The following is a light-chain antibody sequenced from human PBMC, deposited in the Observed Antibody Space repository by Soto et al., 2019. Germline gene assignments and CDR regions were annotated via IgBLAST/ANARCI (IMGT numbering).Light chain of an antibody. Sequence: DIVLTQSPLSLPVTPGEPASISCRSSQSLLHSNGYTYLDWYLQRPGQSPQLLLYLGSNRASGVPHTFSAGVAATDFTLHISRVVTEDVWVYYCMQHLRNPVLNFGGGTRVEIK. CDR3: MQHLRNPVLN. CDR1: QSLLHSNGYTY. J-gene: IGKJ4*01. CDR2: LGS. V-gene: IGKV2-28*01.